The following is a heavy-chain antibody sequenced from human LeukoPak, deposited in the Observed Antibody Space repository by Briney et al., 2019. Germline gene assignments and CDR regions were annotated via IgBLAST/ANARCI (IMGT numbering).Heavy chain of an antibody. CDR2: IYNNGGIT. CDR3: ARDYSHYYGSGSGFYYGMDV. D-gene: IGHD3-10*01. CDR1: GFTFSSYA. J-gene: IGHJ6*02. Sequence: PGGSLRLSCAASGFTFSSYAMSWVRQAPGKGLEWVSSIYNNGGITYYADSVKGRFTISRDNSKNTLYLQMNSLRAEDTAVYYCARDYSHYYGSGSGFYYGMDVWGQGTTVTVSS. V-gene: IGHV3-23*01.